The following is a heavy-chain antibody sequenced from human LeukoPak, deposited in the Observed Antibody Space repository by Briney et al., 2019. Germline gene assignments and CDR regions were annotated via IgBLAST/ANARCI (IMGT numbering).Heavy chain of an antibody. D-gene: IGHD5-18*01. Sequence: GGSLSLSCAASGFTFSIYWMSRVRDAPREGLEWGANIKQDGSEKYYVDSVKGRFTISRDNAKNSLYLQMNSLRAEDTAVYYCARGGYHAYYLDYWGQGSLVTVSS. CDR2: IKQDGSEK. J-gene: IGHJ4*02. CDR1: GFTFSIYW. V-gene: IGHV3-7*01. CDR3: ARGGYHAYYLDY.